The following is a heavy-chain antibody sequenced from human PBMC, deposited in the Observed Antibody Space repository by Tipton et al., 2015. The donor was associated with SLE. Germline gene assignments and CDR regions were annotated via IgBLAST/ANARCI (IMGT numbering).Heavy chain of an antibody. V-gene: IGHV1-69*05. CDR1: GGTFSSYA. J-gene: IGHJ4*02. D-gene: IGHD6-19*01. CDR2: IIPIFGIE. CDR3: ARDQGSGSFGFFDY. Sequence: QLVQSGAEVKKPGSSVKVSCKASGGTFSSYAISWVRQAPGQGLEWMGGIIPIFGIENYAQKFQGRVTITTHESTSTAYMELSNLRSEDTAMYYCARDQGSGSFGFFDYWGQGTLVTVSS.